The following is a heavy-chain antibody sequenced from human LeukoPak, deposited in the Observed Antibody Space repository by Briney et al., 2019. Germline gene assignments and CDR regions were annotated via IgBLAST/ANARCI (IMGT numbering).Heavy chain of an antibody. Sequence: ASVKVSCKASGYXFTGYYIHWVRQAPGQGLEWMGWINPNSGGTNFAQKFQGRVTMTRDTSISTAYMELSRLRSDDTAVYYCARGSCGGDCYYDYWGQGTLVTVSS. CDR2: INPNSGGT. CDR1: GYXFTGYY. D-gene: IGHD2-21*02. V-gene: IGHV1-2*02. J-gene: IGHJ4*02. CDR3: ARGSCGGDCYYDY.